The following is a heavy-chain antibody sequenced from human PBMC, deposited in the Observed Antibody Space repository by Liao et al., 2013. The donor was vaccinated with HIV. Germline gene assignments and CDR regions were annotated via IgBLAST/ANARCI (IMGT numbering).Heavy chain of an antibody. CDR3: AREGFYSGSGRPLYYMDV. CDR2: ICYSGTT. Sequence: QVQLQESGPGLVKPSQTLSLTCTVSGGSIASGDYYWTWIRQPPGKGLEWIGNICYSGTTYFNPSLKSRVTISVDTSKNQFSLKLSSVTAADTAVYYCAREGFYSGSGRPLYYMDVWGKGTTVTVSS. D-gene: IGHD3-10*01. J-gene: IGHJ6*03. CDR1: GGSIASGDYY. V-gene: IGHV4-30-4*08.